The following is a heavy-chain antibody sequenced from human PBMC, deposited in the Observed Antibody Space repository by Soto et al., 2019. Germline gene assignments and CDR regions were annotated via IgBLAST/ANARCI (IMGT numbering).Heavy chain of an antibody. Sequence: GGSLRLSCAASGFTVSSNYMSWVRQAPGKGLEWVSVIYSGGSTYYADSVKGRFTISRDNSKNTLYLQMNSLRAEDTAVYYCARAPYNWNDAGGFDYWGQGTLVTVSS. D-gene: IGHD1-1*01. V-gene: IGHV3-66*01. CDR3: ARAPYNWNDAGGFDY. CDR2: IYSGGST. CDR1: GFTVSSNY. J-gene: IGHJ4*02.